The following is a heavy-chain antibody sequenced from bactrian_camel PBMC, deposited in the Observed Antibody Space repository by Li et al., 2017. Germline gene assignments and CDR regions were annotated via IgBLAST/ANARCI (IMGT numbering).Heavy chain of an antibody. V-gene: IGHV3S6*01. CDR2: FYHAGNTT. D-gene: IGHD4*01. CDR3: AAEGGRPCGRLDYGMATM. CDR1: GYDYAKYC. Sequence: HVQLVESGGGSVQSGGSLRLSCEVTGYDYAKYCMAWFRQVPGKEREGVAAFYHAGNTTYYADSVKGRFTISRDNSKNTLYLQMNNLEPEDTAMYYCAAEGGRPCGRLDYGMATMWGQGTQVTVS. J-gene: IGHJ4*01.